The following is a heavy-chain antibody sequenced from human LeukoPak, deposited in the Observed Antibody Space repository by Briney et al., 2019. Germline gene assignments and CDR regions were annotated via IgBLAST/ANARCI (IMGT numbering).Heavy chain of an antibody. CDR3: ARVYGGPRAGIGTARSYWYFDL. V-gene: IGHV4-31*03. Sequence: TASETLSLTCTVSGGSISSGGYYWSWIRQHPGKGLEWIGCIYNSGSAYFNPSLKSRVVISIDTSKTQFSLKVSSVTAADTAVYYCARVYGGPRAGIGTARSYWYFDLWGRGTLVTVSS. D-gene: IGHD4-23*01. CDR1: GGSISSGGYY. CDR2: IYNSGSA. J-gene: IGHJ2*01.